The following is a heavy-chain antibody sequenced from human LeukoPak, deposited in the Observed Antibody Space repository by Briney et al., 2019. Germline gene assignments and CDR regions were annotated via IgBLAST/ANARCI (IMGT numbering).Heavy chain of an antibody. CDR3: ARGGQGDGYSADEAFDI. J-gene: IGHJ3*02. Sequence: KTSQTLSLTCAISGDSVSSNSSWNWLRQSPSRGLEWLGRTYYRSKWYNDYVVSVKSRLNISPDTSKNQFSLQLNSVTPEDTAVYYCARGGQGDGYSADEAFDIWAKGQWSPSL. CDR2: TYYRSKWYN. D-gene: IGHD5-18*01. V-gene: IGHV6-1*01. CDR1: GDSVSSNSS.